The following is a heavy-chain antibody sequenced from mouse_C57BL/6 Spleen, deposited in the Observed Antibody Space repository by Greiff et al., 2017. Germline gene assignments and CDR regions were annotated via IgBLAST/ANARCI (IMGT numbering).Heavy chain of an antibody. Sequence: QVQLKESGAELMKPGASVKLSCKATGYTFTGYWIEWVKQRPGHGLEWIGEILPGSGSTNYNEKFKGKATFTADTSSNTAYMQLSSLTTEDSAIYYCARSPYYGSSYPPNRYFDVWGTGTKVTVSS. CDR2: ILPGSGST. CDR3: ARSPYYGSSYPPNRYFDV. J-gene: IGHJ1*03. V-gene: IGHV1-9*01. D-gene: IGHD1-1*01. CDR1: GYTFTGYW.